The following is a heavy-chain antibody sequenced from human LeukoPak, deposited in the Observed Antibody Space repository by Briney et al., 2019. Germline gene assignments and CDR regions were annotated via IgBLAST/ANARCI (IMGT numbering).Heavy chain of an antibody. V-gene: IGHV3-30*02. CDR2: IRYDGSKK. Sequence: GGSLRLSCAASGFIFISYGMHWVRQAPGKGLEWVAFIRYDGSKKDYADSVKGRFTISRDNSKNTLYLQMKSLRAEDTALYYCAKNAALGYCSSTSCPIDPWGQGTLVTVSS. CDR3: AKNAALGYCSSTSCPIDP. J-gene: IGHJ5*02. CDR1: GFIFISYG. D-gene: IGHD2-2*01.